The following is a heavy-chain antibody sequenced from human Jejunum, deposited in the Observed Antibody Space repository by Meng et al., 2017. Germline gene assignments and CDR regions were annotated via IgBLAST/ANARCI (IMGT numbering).Heavy chain of an antibody. V-gene: IGHV6-1*01. J-gene: IGHJ5*02. CDR2: TYYRSKWYN. CDR3: ARGGYDSSGYYYRWFDP. Sequence: QGQPKQSGPGLLKPSPTPSLTRVISGDSVSCNSAAWNWFRQSPSRGLEWLGRTYYRSKWYNDYAVSVKSRITVNPDTSKNHFSLQLNSVTPEDTAVYYCARGGYDSSGYYYRWFDPWGQGTLVTVSS. D-gene: IGHD3-22*01. CDR1: GDSVSCNSAA.